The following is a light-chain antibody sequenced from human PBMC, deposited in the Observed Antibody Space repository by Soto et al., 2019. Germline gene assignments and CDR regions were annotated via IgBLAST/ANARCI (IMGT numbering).Light chain of an antibody. J-gene: IGLJ1*01. CDR2: GVS. Sequence: QSALTQPASVSGSPGQSITISCTGTSSDVGGYNYVSWYQQHAGKAPKTMIYGVSSRPSGVSNRFSGSKSRNTASLTISGLQADDEADYYCASSTSSTTLVFGTGTKLTVL. CDR1: SSDVGGYNY. CDR3: ASSTSSTTLV. V-gene: IGLV2-14*01.